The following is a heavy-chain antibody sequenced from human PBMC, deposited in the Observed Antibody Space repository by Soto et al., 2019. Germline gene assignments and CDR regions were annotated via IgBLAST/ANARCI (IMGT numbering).Heavy chain of an antibody. CDR1: VFTFDDYA. CDR2: ISWNSGSI. J-gene: IGHJ6*02. D-gene: IGHD1-26*01. V-gene: IGHV3-9*01. CDR3: AKDKGGYYYYGMDV. Sequence: GWSLRLSCAASVFTFDDYAMHWVRQAPGKGLEWVSGISWNSGSIGYADSVKGRLTISRDNAKNSLYLQMNSLRAEDTALYYCAKDKGGYYYYGMDVWGQGTTVTVSS.